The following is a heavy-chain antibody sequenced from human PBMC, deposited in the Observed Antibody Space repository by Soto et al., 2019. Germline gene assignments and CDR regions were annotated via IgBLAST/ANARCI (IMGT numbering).Heavy chain of an antibody. CDR3: AKKEVRGVDTTMVGIFDY. Sequence: QVQLVESGGGVVQPGRSLRLSCAASGFTFTNYAMHWVRQAPGKGLEWVAVISYEENNKKYADSVKGRFTISRDNSKNTVYLQMDSLRAEDTAVYYCAKKEVRGVDTTMVGIFDYWGQGTLVTVSS. D-gene: IGHD5-18*01. CDR2: ISYEENNK. CDR1: GFTFTNYA. V-gene: IGHV3-30*18. J-gene: IGHJ4*02.